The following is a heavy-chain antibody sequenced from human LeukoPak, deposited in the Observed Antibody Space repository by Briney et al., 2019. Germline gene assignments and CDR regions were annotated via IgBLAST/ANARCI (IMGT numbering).Heavy chain of an antibody. CDR1: GGSISGYY. Sequence: SETLSLTCTVSGGSISGYYWSWIRQPPGRGLEGIGYISYSGSTNYNPSLTSRVTISVDTSKNQFSLNLVSVTAADTAVYYCARLADCSSSSCRSFDYWGQGTLVTVSS. D-gene: IGHD2-2*01. CDR3: ARLADCSSSSCRSFDY. V-gene: IGHV4-59*01. CDR2: ISYSGST. J-gene: IGHJ4*02.